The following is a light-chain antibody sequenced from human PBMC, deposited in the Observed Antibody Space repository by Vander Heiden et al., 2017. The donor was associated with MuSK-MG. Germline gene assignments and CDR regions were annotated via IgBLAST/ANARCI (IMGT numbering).Light chain of an antibody. CDR1: QSISSY. CDR3: QQSDSTPQT. Sequence: DIKMTQSPSSLSASVGDRVTITCRASQSISSYLNWYQQKPGKAPKLLIYAASSLQSGVPSTFSGSGSGTDFTLTISSLQPEDFATYYCQQSDSTPQTFGQWTKVEIK. V-gene: IGKV1-39*01. J-gene: IGKJ1*01. CDR2: AAS.